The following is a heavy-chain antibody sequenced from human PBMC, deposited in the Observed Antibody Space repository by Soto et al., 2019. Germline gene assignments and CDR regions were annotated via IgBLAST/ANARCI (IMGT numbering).Heavy chain of an antibody. J-gene: IGHJ4*02. CDR2: ISAHNGNT. Sequence: QVHLVQSGAEVKKPGASVKVSCKGSGYGFTTYGITWVRQAPGQGLEWMAWISAHNGNTNYAQKLQGRVTVTRDTSTSPAYMALRCLRSDDTAVYYCARGRYWDYWGQGALVTVSS. V-gene: IGHV1-18*01. D-gene: IGHD2-8*02. CDR1: GYGFTTYG. CDR3: ARGRYWDY.